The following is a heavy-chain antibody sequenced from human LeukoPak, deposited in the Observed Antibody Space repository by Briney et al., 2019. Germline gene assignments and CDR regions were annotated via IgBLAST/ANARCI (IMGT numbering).Heavy chain of an antibody. CDR1: GGSISSSSYY. D-gene: IGHD6-19*01. CDR3: ARVPPSPVYSSGWSVRVYYYYMDV. CDR2: IYYSGST. V-gene: IGHV4-39*01. Sequence: SETLSLTCTVSGGSISSSSYYWGWIRQPPGKGLEWIGNIYYSGSTYYNPSLKSRVTISVDTSKKQFSLKLSSVTAADTAVYYCARVPPSPVYSSGWSVRVYYYYMDVWGKGTTVTVSS. J-gene: IGHJ6*03.